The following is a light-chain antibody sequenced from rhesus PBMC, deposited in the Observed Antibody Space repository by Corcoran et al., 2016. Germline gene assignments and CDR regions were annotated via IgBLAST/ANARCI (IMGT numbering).Light chain of an antibody. Sequence: DIVMTQSPDSLSVSLGQMVTINCKSSQSLLYRSNNKNYLAWFQQKPVQAPKLPISWASTRESGVPNRFSGRGSGTDFSLTLSGLRAEDMAIYYCQQHHTSPLSFGEGTKVDLK. J-gene: IGKJ4*01. CDR1: QSLLYRSNNKNY. CDR2: WAS. V-gene: IGKV4-1*01. CDR3: QQHHTSPLS.